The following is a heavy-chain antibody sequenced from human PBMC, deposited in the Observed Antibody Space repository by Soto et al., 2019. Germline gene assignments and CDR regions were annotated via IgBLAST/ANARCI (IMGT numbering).Heavy chain of an antibody. CDR3: ARAVTRTPDY. CDR2: IKQDGSEK. CDR1: GFTISNFW. V-gene: IGHV3-7*01. D-gene: IGHD4-17*01. Sequence: EVQLVESGGGLVQPGGSLRLSCATSGFTISNFWMTWVRQAPGKGLEWVANIKQDGSEKYYVDSVKGRFTISRDNAKNSLYLQMNSLRAEDTAVYYCARAVTRTPDYWGQGTLVTVSS. J-gene: IGHJ4*02.